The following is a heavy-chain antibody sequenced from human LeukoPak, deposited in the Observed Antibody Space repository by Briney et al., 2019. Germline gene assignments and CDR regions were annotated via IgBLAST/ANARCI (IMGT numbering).Heavy chain of an antibody. V-gene: IGHV3-21*01. CDR1: GFSFSYYS. D-gene: IGHD5-18*01. CDR2: IFSSSSHI. J-gene: IGHJ4*02. Sequence: GGSLRLSCEASGFSFSYYSMNWVRQAPGKGLEWVSSIFSSSSHIYYADSVKGRFTISRDNAKDSLYLQMNSLRAEDAAVYYCARGDVDTAMVSFWGQGTLVTVSS. CDR3: ARGDVDTAMVSF.